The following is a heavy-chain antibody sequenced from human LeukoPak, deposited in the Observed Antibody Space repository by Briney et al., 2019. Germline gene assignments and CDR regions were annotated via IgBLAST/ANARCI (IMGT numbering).Heavy chain of an antibody. V-gene: IGHV4-59*11. D-gene: IGHD4-17*01. CDR1: DDSFSSHY. Sequence: SETLSLSCAVSDDSFSSHYWTWIRQPPGKGLEWIGYISYIGSTNYNPSLKSRVTISIDTSKNQFSLKLSSVTAADTAVYFCARDLVTVTKGFDIWGQGTMVSVSS. CDR2: ISYIGST. CDR3: ARDLVTVTKGFDI. J-gene: IGHJ3*02.